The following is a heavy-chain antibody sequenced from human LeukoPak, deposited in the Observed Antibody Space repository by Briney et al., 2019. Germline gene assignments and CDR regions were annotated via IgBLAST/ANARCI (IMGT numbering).Heavy chain of an antibody. V-gene: IGHV7-4-1*02. CDR2: INTNTGNP. J-gene: IGHJ5*02. D-gene: IGHD3-10*01. CDR3: ARGAIPMVRGVNRPRFDP. Sequence: ASVKVSCKASGYTFTSYAMNWVRQAPGQGLEGMGWINTNTGNPTYAQVFTGRFVFSLDTSVSTAHLQISSLKAEDTAVYYCARGAIPMVRGVNRPRFDPWGQGTLVTVSS. CDR1: GYTFTSYA.